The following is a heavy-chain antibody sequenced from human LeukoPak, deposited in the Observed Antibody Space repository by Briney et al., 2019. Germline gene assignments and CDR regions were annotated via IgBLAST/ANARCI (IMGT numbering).Heavy chain of an antibody. J-gene: IGHJ4*02. Sequence: PGGSLRLSCAASGFTVSSNYMSWVRQAPGKGLEWVSVIYSGGSTYYADSVKGRFTISRDNSKNTLYLQMNSLRAEDTAVYYCAREARYKEDQLPHTGYFDYWGQGTLVTVSS. V-gene: IGHV3-53*01. CDR1: GFTVSSNY. CDR2: IYSGGST. D-gene: IGHD2-2*01. CDR3: AREARYKEDQLPHTGYFDY.